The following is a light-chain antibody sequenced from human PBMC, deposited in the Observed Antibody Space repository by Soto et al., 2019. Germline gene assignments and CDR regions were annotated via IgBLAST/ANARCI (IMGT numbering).Light chain of an antibody. CDR2: EVS. V-gene: IGLV2-14*01. CDR1: SSDVGGYNY. Sequence: QSALTQPDSVSGSPGQSITISCTGTSSDVGGYNYVSWYQQHPGKAPKLMIYEVSNRPSGVSNRFSGSKSGNTASLTISGLQAEDEADYYCSSYTSSSTPYVVFGGGTKVTVL. J-gene: IGLJ2*01. CDR3: SSYTSSSTPYVV.